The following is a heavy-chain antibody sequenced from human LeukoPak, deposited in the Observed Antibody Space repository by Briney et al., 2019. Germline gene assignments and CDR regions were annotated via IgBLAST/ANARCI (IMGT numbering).Heavy chain of an antibody. D-gene: IGHD2-15*01. CDR3: ARAPDCSGGSCYLWFDP. CDR2: MNPNSGNT. CDR1: GYTFSSYD. Sequence: ASVKVSSKPSGYTFSSYDINWVRQATGQGLEWMGWMNPNSGNTGYAQKFQGRVTMTRNTSISTAYMEVSSLRSDDTAVYYCARAPDCSGGSCYLWFDPWGQGTLVTVSS. V-gene: IGHV1-8*01. J-gene: IGHJ5*02.